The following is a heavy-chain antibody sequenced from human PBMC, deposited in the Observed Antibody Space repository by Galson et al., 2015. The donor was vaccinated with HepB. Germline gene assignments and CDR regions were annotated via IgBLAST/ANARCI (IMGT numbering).Heavy chain of an antibody. CDR3: ARDRRVAATLNFDY. CDR1: GGTFSSYT. CDR2: IIPIFGTA. Sequence: SVKVSCKASGGTFSSYTISWVRQAPGQGLEWMGGIIPIFGTANYAQKFQGRVTITADESMSTAYMELSSLRSEDTAVYYCARDRRVAATLNFDYWGQGTLVTVSS. J-gene: IGHJ4*02. D-gene: IGHD2-15*01. V-gene: IGHV1-69*13.